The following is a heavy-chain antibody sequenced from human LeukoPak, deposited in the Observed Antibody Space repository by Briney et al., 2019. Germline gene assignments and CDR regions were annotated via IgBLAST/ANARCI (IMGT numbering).Heavy chain of an antibody. J-gene: IGHJ4*02. Sequence: PSETLSLTCTVSGGSISSGTYYWGWIRQPPGKGLEWIGSMYYSGSTYHNPSLKSRVTISVDASKNQFSLKLSSVTAADTAVYYCARARHYYDSSGYYPFDYWGQGTLVTVSS. CDR2: MYYSGST. CDR3: ARARHYYDSSGYYPFDY. D-gene: IGHD3-22*01. V-gene: IGHV4-39*01. CDR1: GGSISSGTYY.